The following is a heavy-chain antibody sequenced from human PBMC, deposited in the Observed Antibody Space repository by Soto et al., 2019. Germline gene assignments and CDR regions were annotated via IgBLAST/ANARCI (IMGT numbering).Heavy chain of an antibody. CDR2: MNPNSGNT. V-gene: IGHV1-8*01. D-gene: IGHD4-4*01. CDR1: GYTFTSYD. CDR3: ARVEDLDYSNYVGWFDP. J-gene: IGHJ5*02. Sequence: ASVKVSCKASGYTFTSYDTNWVRQATGQGLEWMGWMNPNSGNTGYAQKFQGRVTMTRNTSISTAYMELSRLRSEDTAVYYCARVEDLDYSNYVGWFDPWGQGTLVTVSS.